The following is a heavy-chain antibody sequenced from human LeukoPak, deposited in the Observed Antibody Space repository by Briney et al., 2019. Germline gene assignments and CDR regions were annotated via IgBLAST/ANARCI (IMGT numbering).Heavy chain of an antibody. CDR2: IYSGGST. Sequence: PGGSLRLSCAASGFTVSSNYMSWVRQAPGKGLEWVSVIYSGGSTYYADSVKGRFTISRDNSKNTLYLQMNSLRAEDTAVYYCARYINSVAFDMWGQGTVVTVSS. D-gene: IGHD1-1*01. CDR1: GFTVSSNY. J-gene: IGHJ3*02. V-gene: IGHV3-53*01. CDR3: ARYINSVAFDM.